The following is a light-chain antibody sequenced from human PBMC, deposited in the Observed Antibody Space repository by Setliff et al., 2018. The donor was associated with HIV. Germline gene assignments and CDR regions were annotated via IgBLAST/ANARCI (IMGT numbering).Light chain of an antibody. V-gene: IGLV2-14*01. CDR1: NSDIGGYNY. CDR3: CSNTGSNTFV. CDR2: QAT. J-gene: IGLJ1*01. Sequence: QSVLTQPASVSGSPGQSITISCTGTNSDIGGYNYVSWYQQHPGKGPKLMIYQATKRPSGVSNRFSGSKSGNVASLTISGLQAEDEADYYCCSNTGSNTFVFGTGTKV.